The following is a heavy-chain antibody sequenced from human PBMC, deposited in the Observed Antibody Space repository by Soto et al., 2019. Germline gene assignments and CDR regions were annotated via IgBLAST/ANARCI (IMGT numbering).Heavy chain of an antibody. J-gene: IGHJ5*02. CDR1: GYTFTDYR. V-gene: IGHV1-46*01. CDR3: ARPAGRLANWFDP. Sequence: QVQLVQSGVEVKKPGASVKVSCKASGYTFTDYRMIWVRQAPGQGLEWMGIINPSGGSTNYAPNCQARITLTRDSLTSTVYMELSNLRSEDTAVYYCARPAGRLANWFDPWGQGTLVTVSS. D-gene: IGHD6-6*01. CDR2: INPSGGST.